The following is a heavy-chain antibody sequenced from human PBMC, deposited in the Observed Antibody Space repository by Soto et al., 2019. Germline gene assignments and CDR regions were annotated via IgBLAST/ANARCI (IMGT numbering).Heavy chain of an antibody. J-gene: IGHJ4*01. V-gene: IGHV4-38-2*02. CDR3: ARVHVMVVAGSTFDY. CDR1: VYSISSGSY. Sequence: ETLSLTCTVSVYSISSGSYWACIRQPPGKGPEWIASIYHGGTTFYNPSLKSRITISVDTSNNQFSLKLTSVTAADTAVYYCARVHVMVVAGSTFDYWGHGTLVTAPQ. CDR2: IYHGGTT. D-gene: IGHD6-19*01.